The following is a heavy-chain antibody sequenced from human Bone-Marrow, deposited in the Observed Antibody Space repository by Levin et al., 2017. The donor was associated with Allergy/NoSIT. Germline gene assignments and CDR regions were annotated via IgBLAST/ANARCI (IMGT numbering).Heavy chain of an antibody. CDR2: LSSDGQTT. CDR3: ARGAAPEALLFWFDP. D-gene: IGHD6-13*01. CDR1: GFTLSNHA. J-gene: IGHJ5*02. Sequence: GESLKISCVADGFTLSNHAMHWVRQAPGKGLEYVSALSSDGQTTYYASSVKGRFTISRDTSQNTLYLQMASLRHEDVAVYFCARGAAPEALLFWFDPWGQGTPVIVSS. V-gene: IGHV3-64*01.